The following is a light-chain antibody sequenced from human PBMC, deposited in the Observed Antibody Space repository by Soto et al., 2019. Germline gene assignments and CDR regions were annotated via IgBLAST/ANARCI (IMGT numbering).Light chain of an antibody. V-gene: IGLV2-23*03. CDR3: CSVARGSTFV. CDR2: EGS. Sequence: QSALTQPASVSGSPGQSITISCTGTSSDVGSYNLVSWYQQHPGNAPKLMIYEGSKRPSGVSNRFFGSKSGNTASLTISGLHAEDYADYYCCSVARGSTFVFGGGTKLTVL. J-gene: IGLJ3*02. CDR1: SSDVGSYNL.